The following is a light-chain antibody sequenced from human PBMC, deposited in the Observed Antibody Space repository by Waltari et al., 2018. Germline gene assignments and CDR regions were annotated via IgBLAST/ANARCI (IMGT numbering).Light chain of an antibody. Sequence: QSVLTQPPSASGTPGQRVTISCSGSSSDIGGHSVNWYQQFPGTAPKLLIFTNNQRPSGVPDRFSGSKSDTSASLAIRGLQSDDEADYYCAAWDDSLNGVMFGGGTKLTVL. CDR3: AAWDDSLNGVM. V-gene: IGLV1-44*01. J-gene: IGLJ3*02. CDR1: SSDIGGHS. CDR2: TNN.